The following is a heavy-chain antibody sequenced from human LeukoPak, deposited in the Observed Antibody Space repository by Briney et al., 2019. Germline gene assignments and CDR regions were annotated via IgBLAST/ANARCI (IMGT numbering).Heavy chain of an antibody. Sequence: LRLSXXXSGXTXXSYSMNWVRQAPGKGLEWVSYISSSSSTIYYADSVKGRFTISRDNAKNSLYLQMNSLRAEDTAVYYCARDYGNPGGFDYWGQGTLVTVSS. CDR1: GXTXXSYS. CDR2: ISSSSSTI. V-gene: IGHV3-48*01. D-gene: IGHD4-23*01. J-gene: IGHJ4*02. CDR3: ARDYGNPGGFDY.